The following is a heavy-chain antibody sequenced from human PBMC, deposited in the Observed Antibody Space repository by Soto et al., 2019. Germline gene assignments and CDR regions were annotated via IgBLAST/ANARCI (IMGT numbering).Heavy chain of an antibody. CDR1: GFTFSSYA. D-gene: IGHD4-17*01. CDR2: ISGSGGST. J-gene: IGHJ4*02. CDR3: AKGAVYGDYVPRYFDY. Sequence: GGSLRLSCAASGFTFSSYAMSWVRQAPGKGLEWVSAISGSGGSTYYADSVKGRFTISRDNSKNTLYLQMNSLRAEDTAVYYCAKGAVYGDYVPRYFDYWGQGTLVTVSS. V-gene: IGHV3-23*01.